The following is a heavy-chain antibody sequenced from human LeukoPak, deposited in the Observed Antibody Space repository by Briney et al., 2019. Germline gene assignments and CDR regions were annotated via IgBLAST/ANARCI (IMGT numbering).Heavy chain of an antibody. CDR3: ARDMITFGGVIVSVFDY. J-gene: IGHJ4*02. D-gene: IGHD3-16*02. V-gene: IGHV3-21*01. Sequence: GGSLRLSCAASGFTFSSYRMNWVRQAPGKGLEWVSSISSSSSYIYYADSVKGRFTISRDNAKNSLYLQMNSLRAEDTAVYYCARDMITFGGVIVSVFDYWGQGTLVTVSS. CDR1: GFTFSSYR. CDR2: ISSSSSYI.